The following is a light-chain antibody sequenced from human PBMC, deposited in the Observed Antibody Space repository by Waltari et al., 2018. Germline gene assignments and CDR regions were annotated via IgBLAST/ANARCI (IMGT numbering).Light chain of an antibody. V-gene: IGLV2-11*01. CDR3: CSYAGRATWA. J-gene: IGLJ3*02. CDR1: SSAVGGSAY. CDR2: DVN. Sequence: QSALTQPRSVSGSPGHSVTISCTGTSSAVGGSAYVSWYQQHPGKAPKLVIYDVNKRPSGVPDRFSGSKSGNTASLTISGLQADDEADYNCCSYAGRATWAFGGGTKLTVL.